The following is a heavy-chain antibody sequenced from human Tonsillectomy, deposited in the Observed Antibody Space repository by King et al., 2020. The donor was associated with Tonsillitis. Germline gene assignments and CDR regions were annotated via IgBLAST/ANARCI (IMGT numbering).Heavy chain of an antibody. CDR2: IAPSDSYT. D-gene: IGHD3-10*01. CDR3: ARAFRGRGDYYMDF. Sequence: VQLVESGAEVKKPGESLRISCKGSGYSFTSYWITWVRQMPGKGLEWMGRIAPSDSYTNYSPSFQGHVTISIYKSISTAYLQWSSLKASDTAMYYCARAFRGRGDYYMDFWGKGTTVTVSS. CDR1: GYSFTSYW. V-gene: IGHV5-10-1*03. J-gene: IGHJ6*03.